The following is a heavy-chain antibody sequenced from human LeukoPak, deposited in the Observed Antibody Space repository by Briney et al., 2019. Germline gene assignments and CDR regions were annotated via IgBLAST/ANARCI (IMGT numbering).Heavy chain of an antibody. V-gene: IGHV1-18*01. CDR1: RYTFTSYG. CDR2: ISAYNAYT. D-gene: IGHD3-22*01. J-gene: IGHJ4*02. Sequence: ASVKVSCKASRYTFTSYGITWVQQAPGQGLEWMGWISAYNAYTYYAQKLQGRVTMTTDTSTSTAYMELRSLRSDDTAVYYCARDVLHRIHYDSSAYYPGSSYWGQGTLVTVSS. CDR3: ARDVLHRIHYDSSAYYPGSSY.